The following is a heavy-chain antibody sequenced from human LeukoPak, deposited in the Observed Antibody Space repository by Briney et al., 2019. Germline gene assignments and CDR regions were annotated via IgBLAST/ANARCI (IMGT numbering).Heavy chain of an antibody. CDR1: GGSFSGYY. CDR3: ARSLRYCSSTSCYGWFDP. D-gene: IGHD2-2*01. Sequence: SETLSLTCAVYGGSFSGYYWSWIRQFPGKGLEWIGEINHSGTTKYNPSLKSRVTISVDTSKNQFSLKLSSVTAADTAVYYCARSLRYCSSTSCYGWFDPWGQGTLVIVSS. V-gene: IGHV4-34*01. CDR2: INHSGTT. J-gene: IGHJ5*02.